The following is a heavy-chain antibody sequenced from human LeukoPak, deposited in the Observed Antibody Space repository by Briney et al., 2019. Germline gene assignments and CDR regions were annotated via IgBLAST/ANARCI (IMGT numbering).Heavy chain of an antibody. Sequence: ASVKVSCKASGYTFTSYGISWVRQAPGQGLEWMGWISAYNGNTNYAQKLQGRVTMTTDTSTSTAYMELRSLRSDDTAVYYCARRVAAAGTYYYYGMDVWGQGTTVTVSS. J-gene: IGHJ6*02. CDR3: ARRVAAAGTYYYYGMDV. CDR2: ISAYNGNT. D-gene: IGHD6-13*01. V-gene: IGHV1-18*01. CDR1: GYTFTSYG.